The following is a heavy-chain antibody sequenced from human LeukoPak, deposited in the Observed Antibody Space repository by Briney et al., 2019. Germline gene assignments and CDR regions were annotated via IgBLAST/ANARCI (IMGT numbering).Heavy chain of an antibody. CDR2: INHNGNVD. J-gene: IGHJ6*02. D-gene: IGHD3-16*01. Sequence: GGSLRLSCAASGFTFSSYWMNWARQAPGKGLEWVASINHNGNVDYYVDSVKGRFTISRDNAKNSLYLQMSNLRAEDTAVYFCARGGGLDVWGQGTTVTVSS. V-gene: IGHV3-7*03. CDR1: GFTFSSYW. CDR3: ARGGGLDV.